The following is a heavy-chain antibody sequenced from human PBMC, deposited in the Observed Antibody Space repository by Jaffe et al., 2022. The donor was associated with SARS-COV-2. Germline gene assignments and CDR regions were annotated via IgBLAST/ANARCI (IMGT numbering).Heavy chain of an antibody. Sequence: EVQLVESGGGLVKPGGSLRLSCAASGFTFINAWMSWVRQAPGKGLEWVGRIKSKTDGGTTDYAAPVKGRFTISRDDSKNTLYLQMNSLKTEDTAVYYCTKYRSPAAGAFDIWGQGTMVTVSS. D-gene: IGHD6-13*01. J-gene: IGHJ3*02. V-gene: IGHV3-15*01. CDR1: GFTFINAW. CDR2: IKSKTDGGTT. CDR3: TKYRSPAAGAFDI.